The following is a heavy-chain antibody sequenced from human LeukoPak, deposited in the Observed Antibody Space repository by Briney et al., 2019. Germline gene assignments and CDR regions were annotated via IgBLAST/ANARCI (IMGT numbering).Heavy chain of an antibody. CDR2: IQYDGTQI. D-gene: IGHD3-3*01. J-gene: IGHJ4*02. Sequence: GGSLRLSCIASGLIFSTHGMHWVRQAPGKGLEWVAFIQYDGTQIQYVNSVKGRFTVSRDNSKSTLYLQMNSLRAEDTAVYYCAKDTIFAVDPFDYWGQGTLVTVSS. CDR1: GLIFSTHG. V-gene: IGHV3-30*02. CDR3: AKDTIFAVDPFDY.